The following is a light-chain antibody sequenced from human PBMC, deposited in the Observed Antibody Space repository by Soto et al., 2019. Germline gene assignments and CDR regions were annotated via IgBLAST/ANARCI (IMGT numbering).Light chain of an antibody. CDR1: QYINTR. Sequence: EIGLTQSTSTLSSFPGDRVTLSCGASQYINTRLAWYQHRPGQAPRLLIYQTSIRAAGIPARFSASGYGTDFNLTISDVQTEDFALYYCHQRQSWPRTFGQGTKVDIK. CDR3: HQRQSWPRT. V-gene: IGKV3-11*01. J-gene: IGKJ1*01. CDR2: QTS.